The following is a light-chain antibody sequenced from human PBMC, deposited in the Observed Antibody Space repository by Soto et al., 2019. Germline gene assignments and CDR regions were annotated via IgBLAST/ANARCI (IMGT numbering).Light chain of an antibody. CDR2: DVT. CDR3: SSYAGSNKGVV. CDR1: SSDVGDFNY. Sequence: QSALTQPASVSGSPGRSVTISCTGTSSDVGDFNYVSWYQHLPGRAPKLIIYDVTNRPSGISYRFSASKSGRTASLTISGLQAEDEADYYCSSYAGSNKGVVFGGGTKLTVL. J-gene: IGLJ2*01. V-gene: IGLV2-14*03.